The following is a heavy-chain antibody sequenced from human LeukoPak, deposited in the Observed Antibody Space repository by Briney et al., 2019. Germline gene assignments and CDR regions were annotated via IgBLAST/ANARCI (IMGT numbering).Heavy chain of an antibody. CDR3: TRNVYWRFDY. CDR2: KNHEGSEK. V-gene: IGHV3-7*03. D-gene: IGHD1-26*01. CDR1: GFSHNIYR. J-gene: IGHJ4*02. Sequence: GGPLSLLYAACGFSHNIYRKSWVRDAPGEGVVGLVNKNHEGSEKYYVDSVKGRFTISRDNAENSLYLQMNSLRAEDTAVYYCTRNVYWRFDYWGQGTLVSVSS.